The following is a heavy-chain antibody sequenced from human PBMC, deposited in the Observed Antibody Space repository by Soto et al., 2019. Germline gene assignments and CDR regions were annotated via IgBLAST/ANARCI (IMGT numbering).Heavy chain of an antibody. D-gene: IGHD6-13*01. Sequence: QVQLVQSGAEVKKPGSSVKVSCKASGGTFSSYAISWVRQAPGQGLEWMGGIIPIFGTENYAQKFQGRVTITADESTSTAYMELSSLRTENTAVYYCARDSSSWYDPSGGVGMDVWGQGTTVTVSS. CDR1: GGTFSSYA. J-gene: IGHJ6*02. V-gene: IGHV1-69*01. CDR2: IIPIFGTE. CDR3: ARDSSSWYDPSGGVGMDV.